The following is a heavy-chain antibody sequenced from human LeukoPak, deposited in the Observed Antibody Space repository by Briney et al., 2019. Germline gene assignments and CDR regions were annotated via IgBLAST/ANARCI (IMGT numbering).Heavy chain of an antibody. CDR3: AKDSFVATTSYLDS. CDR1: GFTFEDSS. D-gene: IGHD1-26*01. J-gene: IGHJ4*02. Sequence: GGSLRLSCAASGFTFEDSSMHWVRQVPGKGLEWISLIDWDGGITYYADSVKGRFTVSRDNSKSSLYLHLNSLTPEDTAFYYCAKDSFVATTSYLDSWGQGTLVTVSS. CDR2: IDWDGGIT. V-gene: IGHV3-43*01.